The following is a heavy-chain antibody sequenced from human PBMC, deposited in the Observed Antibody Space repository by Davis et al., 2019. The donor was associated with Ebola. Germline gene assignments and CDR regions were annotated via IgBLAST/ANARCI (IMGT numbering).Heavy chain of an antibody. J-gene: IGHJ4*02. CDR1: GGSISSSSYY. CDR3: ARVRGYSWVFGYFDY. D-gene: IGHD5-18*01. Sequence: PSETLSLTCTVSGGSISSSSYYWGWIRQPPGKGLEWIGEINHSGSTNYNPSLKSRVTISVDTSKNQFSLKLSSVTAADTAVYYCARVRGYSWVFGYFDYWGQGTLVTVSS. CDR2: INHSGST. V-gene: IGHV4-39*07.